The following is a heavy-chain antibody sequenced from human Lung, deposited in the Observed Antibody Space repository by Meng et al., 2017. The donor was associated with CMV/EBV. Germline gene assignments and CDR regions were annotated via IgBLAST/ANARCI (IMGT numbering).Heavy chain of an antibody. CDR2: IKQDGNGK. D-gene: IGHD1-1*01. CDR3: ESHVRYRFDY. CDR1: GFTFTNYW. V-gene: IGHV3-7*01. Sequence: GGSLRLSCAASGFTFTNYWVTWVRQAPGKGLEWVANIKQDGNGKLYVDSVRGRFTISRDNAENLVFLQMNSLRPDANAVYYCESHVRYRFDYWGHGSMVTVSS. J-gene: IGHJ4*01.